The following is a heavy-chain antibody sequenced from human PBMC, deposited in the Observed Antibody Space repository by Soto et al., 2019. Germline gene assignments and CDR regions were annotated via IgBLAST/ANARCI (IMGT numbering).Heavy chain of an antibody. D-gene: IGHD3-10*01. CDR2: ISYDGSNK. V-gene: IGHV3-30-3*01. J-gene: IGHJ4*02. Sequence: ESGGGEVQPGRCLRLSCAASGFTFNSYAMHWVRQAPGKGLEWVAVISYDGSNKYYADSVKGRFTISRDNSKNTLYLQMNSLRAEDTAVYYCARVYHGGFGGFDYWGQGTLVTVSS. CDR3: ARVYHGGFGGFDY. CDR1: GFTFNSYA.